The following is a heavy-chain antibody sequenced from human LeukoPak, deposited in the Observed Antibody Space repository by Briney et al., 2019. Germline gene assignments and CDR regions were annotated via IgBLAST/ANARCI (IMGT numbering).Heavy chain of an antibody. CDR2: IIPILGIA. D-gene: IGHD3-22*01. Sequence: SGKVSCKASGGTFSSYAISWVRQAPGQGLEWMGRIIPILGIANYAQKFQGRVTITADKSTSTAYMELSSLRSEDTAVYYCARDSLPYYDSSGYMENWFDPWGQGTLVTVSS. CDR1: GGTFSSYA. CDR3: ARDSLPYYDSSGYMENWFDP. J-gene: IGHJ5*02. V-gene: IGHV1-69*04.